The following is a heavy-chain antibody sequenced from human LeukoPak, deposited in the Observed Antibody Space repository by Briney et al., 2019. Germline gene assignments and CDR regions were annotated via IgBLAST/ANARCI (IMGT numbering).Heavy chain of an antibody. J-gene: IGHJ4*02. V-gene: IGHV3-15*01. CDR3: AREHYLTTRYTSGWLYYFDY. CDR1: RFTFSNAW. Sequence: GGSLRLSCAASRFTFSNAWMSWVRQAPGKGLEWVGRIKSKAEGGTTDYAAPVKGRFTISRDNSKNTLYLQMNSLRAEDTAVYYCAREHYLTTRYTSGWLYYFDYWGQGTLVTVSS. D-gene: IGHD6-19*01. CDR2: IKSKAEGGTT.